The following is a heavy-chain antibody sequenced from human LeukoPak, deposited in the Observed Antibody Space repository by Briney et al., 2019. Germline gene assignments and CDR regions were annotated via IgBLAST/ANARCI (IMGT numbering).Heavy chain of an antibody. V-gene: IGHV1-8*01. Sequence: GASVTVSFTASGYTFTSYDINWVRQATGQGLEWMGWMNPNSGNTGYAQKFQGRVSMTRNTSISTAYMELSSLRSEDTAVYYCARVDSSTDAFDIWGQGTMVTVSS. CDR1: GYTFTSYD. CDR2: MNPNSGNT. CDR3: ARVDSSTDAFDI. J-gene: IGHJ3*02. D-gene: IGHD3-9*01.